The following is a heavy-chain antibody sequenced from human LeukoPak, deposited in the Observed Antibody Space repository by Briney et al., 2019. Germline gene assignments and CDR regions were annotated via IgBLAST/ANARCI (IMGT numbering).Heavy chain of an antibody. D-gene: IGHD6-6*01. CDR2: IYDTVNT. V-gene: IGHV4-59*11. J-gene: IGHJ4*02. CDR3: ARGVRVGFSSYYFDY. CDR1: GDSMNGLS. Sequence: SETLSLTCTVSGDSMNGLSWSWIRQSPGKGLEWIAYIYDTVNTNTSPSLKSRVTLSVDTSKKQFSLRLSSVTAADTAVYYCARGVRVGFSSYYFDYWGQGTLVTVSS.